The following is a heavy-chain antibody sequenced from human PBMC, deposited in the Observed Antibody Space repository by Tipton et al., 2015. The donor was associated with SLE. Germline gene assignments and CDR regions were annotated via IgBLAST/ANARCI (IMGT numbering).Heavy chain of an antibody. V-gene: IGHV4-4*08. CDR3: SREHRGYSNSLGY. CDR1: GFTFSSYA. D-gene: IGHD5-12*01. J-gene: IGHJ4*02. Sequence: LRLSCAASGFTFSSYAMSWVRQAPGKGLEWIGRIYSSGTTNYNPSLQDRVTISVDTSKNVFSLTITSVTAADTAMYYCSREHRGYSNSLGYWGQGARVSVSS. CDR2: IYSSGTT.